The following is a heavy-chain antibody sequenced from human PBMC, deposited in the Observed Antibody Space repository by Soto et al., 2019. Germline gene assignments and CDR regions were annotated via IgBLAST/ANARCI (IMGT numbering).Heavy chain of an antibody. CDR2: IYSNGNT. J-gene: IGHJ5*02. V-gene: IGHV4-61*01. CDR1: GGSVGRGNYL. Sequence: PSETLSLTCSVSGGSVGRGNYLWSWIRQAPGKGLEWIAYIYSNGNTKYNPSLKSRVTISIDSSKNQFSLKLTSVTAADTAVYYCARGKGDPWGQGTLVTVS. CDR3: ARGKGDP.